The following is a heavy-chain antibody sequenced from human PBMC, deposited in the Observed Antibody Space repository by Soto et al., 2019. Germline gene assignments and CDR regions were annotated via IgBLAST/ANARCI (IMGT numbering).Heavy chain of an antibody. Sequence: GGSLRLSCAASGFTVSSNYMSWVRQAPGKGLEWVSVIYSGGSTYYADSVKGRFTISRDNSKNTLYLQMNSLRAEDTAVYYCARDMVFGVVAAPPGYYYYMDVWGKGTTVTVSS. CDR2: IYSGGST. D-gene: IGHD2-15*01. J-gene: IGHJ6*03. CDR1: GFTVSSNY. V-gene: IGHV3-66*01. CDR3: ARDMVFGVVAAPPGYYYYMDV.